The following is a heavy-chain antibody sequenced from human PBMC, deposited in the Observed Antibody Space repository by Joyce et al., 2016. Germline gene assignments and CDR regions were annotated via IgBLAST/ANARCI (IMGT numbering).Heavy chain of an antibody. V-gene: IGHV4-34*01. Sequence: QVQLQQWGAGLLKPSETLSLPCAVYGGSSSGDLWSWIRQPTGKGLEWIGEINHSGSTNYNPSLKGRATRSEETSKNQFSLKLSSVTAADTAIYYCARGAGQRWLVPTYWGQGTLVTVSS. CDR3: ARGAGQRWLVPTY. CDR2: INHSGST. J-gene: IGHJ4*02. CDR1: GGSSSGDL. D-gene: IGHD6-19*01.